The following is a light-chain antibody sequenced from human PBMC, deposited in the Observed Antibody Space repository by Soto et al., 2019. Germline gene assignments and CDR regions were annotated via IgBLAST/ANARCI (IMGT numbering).Light chain of an antibody. V-gene: IGLV2-14*03. CDR3: SSYTTSNTRQIV. CDR2: DVS. CDR1: NSDVGGYNY. Sequence: QSVLTQPSPVSGSPGQSITISCPGTNSDVGGYNYVSWYQHHPGKAPKLMIFDVSNRPSGVSNRFSGSKSGNTASLTISGLQPEDEADYYCSSYTTSNTRQIVFGTGTKVTVL. J-gene: IGLJ1*01.